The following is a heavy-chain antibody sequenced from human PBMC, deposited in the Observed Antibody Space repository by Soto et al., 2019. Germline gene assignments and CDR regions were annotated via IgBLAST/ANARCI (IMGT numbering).Heavy chain of an antibody. CDR2: IYHSGNT. CDR1: GGSISSGGYS. CDR3: ARCCYYDSSGYYYPNWFAP. J-gene: IGHJ5*02. D-gene: IGHD3-22*01. Sequence: PSETLSLTCAVSGGSISSGGYSWSWVRQPPGKGLEWIGYIYHSGNTYYNPSLKSRVTISVGRSKNQFSLKLSSVTAADTAVYYCARCCYYDSSGYYYPNWFAPWGQGTLVTVSS. V-gene: IGHV4-30-2*01.